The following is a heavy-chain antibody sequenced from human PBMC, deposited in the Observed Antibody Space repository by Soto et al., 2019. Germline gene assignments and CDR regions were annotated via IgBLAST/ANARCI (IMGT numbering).Heavy chain of an antibody. V-gene: IGHV4-39*01. CDR3: ARRVSGWYP. CDR2: IYYSGSA. Sequence: SETLSLTCTVSGGSITSSSSYSVWIRQPPGKGLEWIGNIYYSGSAYYDPSLRSRVTISVDTSKNQFSLKLSSVSAADTAVYYCARRVSGWYPWGQGTLVTVSS. D-gene: IGHD6-19*01. CDR1: GGSITSSSSY. J-gene: IGHJ5*02.